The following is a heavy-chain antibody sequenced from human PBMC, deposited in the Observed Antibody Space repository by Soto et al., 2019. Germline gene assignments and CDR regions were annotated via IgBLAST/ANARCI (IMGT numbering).Heavy chain of an antibody. CDR2: IYPGDSDT. CDR3: AIPPWYYDSSGSLAPDAFDI. D-gene: IGHD3-22*01. V-gene: IGHV5-51*01. J-gene: IGHJ3*02. CDR1: GYSFTSYW. Sequence: GESLKISCKGSGYSFTSYWIGWVRQMPGKGLEWMGIIYPGDSDTRYGPSFQGQVTISADKSIGTAYLQWSSLKASDTAMYYCAIPPWYYDSSGSLAPDAFDIWGQGTMVTVSS.